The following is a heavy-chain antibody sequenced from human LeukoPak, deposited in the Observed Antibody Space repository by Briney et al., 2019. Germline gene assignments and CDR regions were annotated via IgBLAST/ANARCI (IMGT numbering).Heavy chain of an antibody. V-gene: IGHV5-51*01. CDR1: GYSFSSYW. CDR3: ARRSLLWFGDPYYFDY. CDR2: INPGDSET. J-gene: IGHJ4*02. D-gene: IGHD3-10*01. Sequence: GESLRISCKGFGYSFSSYWIGWVRQMRGKGLEWMGMINPGDSETRYSPSFRGQVTISADKSISTAYLQWSSLKASDTAMYHCARRSLLWFGDPYYFDYWGQGTLVTVSS.